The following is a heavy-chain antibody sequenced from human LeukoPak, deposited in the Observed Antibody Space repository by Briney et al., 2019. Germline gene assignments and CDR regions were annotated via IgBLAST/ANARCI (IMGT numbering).Heavy chain of an antibody. CDR3: ERDPMNYYDSVSLDY. CDR1: GYTFTDYY. CDR2: INPKSGGT. D-gene: IGHD3-22*01. V-gene: IGHV1-2*02. J-gene: IGHJ4*02. Sequence: GASVKVSCKASGYTFTDYYMHWVRQAPGQGLEWMGWINPKSGGTSYAQTFQGRVTLTRDTSINTAYMELSRLTSDDTAVYYCERDPMNYYDSVSLDYWGQGSLVTVSS.